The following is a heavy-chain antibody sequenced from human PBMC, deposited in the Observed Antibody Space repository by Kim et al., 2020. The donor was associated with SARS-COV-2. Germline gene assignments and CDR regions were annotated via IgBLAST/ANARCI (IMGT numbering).Heavy chain of an antibody. CDR1: GGTFSSYA. CDR2: IIPIFGTA. Sequence: SVKVSCKASGGTFSSYAISWVRQAPGQGLEWMGGIIPIFGTANYAQKFQGRVTITADESTSTAYMALSSLRSEDTAVYYCARAGGGYDLYYYGMDVWGQGTTVTVSS. J-gene: IGHJ6*02. CDR3: ARAGGGYDLYYYGMDV. V-gene: IGHV1-69*13. D-gene: IGHD5-12*01.